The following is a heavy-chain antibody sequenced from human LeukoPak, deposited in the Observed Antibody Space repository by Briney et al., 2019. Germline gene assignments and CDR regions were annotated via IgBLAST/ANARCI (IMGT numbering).Heavy chain of an antibody. J-gene: IGHJ4*02. CDR2: ISPNGDWT. V-gene: IGHV3-23*01. Sequence: GGSLRLSCVASGFSFSIYAMNWVRQTPGQGLERVSIISPNGDWTNYADSVKGRFTISRDSSKNTLYLQMNSLRAEDTAMYYCAKMVGSKDPIEYWGQGTLVTVSS. D-gene: IGHD2-15*01. CDR3: AKMVGSKDPIEY. CDR1: GFSFSIYA.